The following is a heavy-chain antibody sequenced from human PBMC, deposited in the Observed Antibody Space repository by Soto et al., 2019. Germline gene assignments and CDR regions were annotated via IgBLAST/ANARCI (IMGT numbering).Heavy chain of an antibody. CDR1: GFNFDDYV. J-gene: IGHJ4*02. CDR3: TMWRAGSQSNFEH. CDR2: VHSGGAA. D-gene: IGHD2-21*01. V-gene: IGHV3-49*04. Sequence: EVQLVESGGGLVQPGRPLRLSCTTSGFNFDDYVMTWVRQAPGKGLEFVACVHSGGAAEYAASVKGIFTLSRDDSKRIAYLQMNSLKRDDTPLYYRTMWRAGSQSNFEHWGQGTLVTVSS.